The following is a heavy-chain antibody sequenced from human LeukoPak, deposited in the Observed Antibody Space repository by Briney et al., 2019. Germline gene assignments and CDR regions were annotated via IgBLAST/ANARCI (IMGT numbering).Heavy chain of an antibody. V-gene: IGHV1-2*02. D-gene: IGHD4-11*01. CDR2: INPDSGDT. CDR1: GYTFTDYY. CDR3: ALSQSSYSFFAGAFDI. Sequence: ASVKVSCKASGYTFTDYYLHWVRQSPGQELEWMGWINPDSGDTNNAQKFQGRVTMTRDTSISTAYMELSRLKSDDTAGYYCALSQSSYSFFAGAFDIWGQGTMVTVSS. J-gene: IGHJ3*02.